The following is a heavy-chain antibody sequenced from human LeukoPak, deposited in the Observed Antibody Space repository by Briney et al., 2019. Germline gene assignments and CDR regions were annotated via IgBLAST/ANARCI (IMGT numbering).Heavy chain of an antibody. Sequence: WGSLRLSCAASGFTFSSFGMSWVRQAPGKGLEWVSAISGSGGSTYYADSVKGRFTISRDNSKNTLYLQMNSLRAEDTAVYYCAKCILTGYYKGYMDVWGKGTTVTISS. CDR2: ISGSGGST. D-gene: IGHD3-9*01. CDR1: GFTFSSFG. J-gene: IGHJ6*03. CDR3: AKCILTGYYKGYMDV. V-gene: IGHV3-23*01.